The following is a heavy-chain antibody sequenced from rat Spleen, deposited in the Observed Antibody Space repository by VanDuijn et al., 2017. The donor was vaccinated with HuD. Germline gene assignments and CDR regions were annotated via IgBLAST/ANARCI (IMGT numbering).Heavy chain of an antibody. CDR2: IIYYGSNT. CDR1: GFTFSDYT. J-gene: IGHJ2*01. CDR3: ARPTTGIPFNY. Sequence: EVQLVESGGGLVQPGRSLKLSCAASGFTFSDYTMAWVRQAPKKGLEWVAAIIYYGSNTYYRDSVKGRFTISRDNAKSTLYLQMDSLRSEDTAIYYCARPTTGIPFNYWGQGVMVTVSS. D-gene: IGHD1-9*01. V-gene: IGHV5-17*01.